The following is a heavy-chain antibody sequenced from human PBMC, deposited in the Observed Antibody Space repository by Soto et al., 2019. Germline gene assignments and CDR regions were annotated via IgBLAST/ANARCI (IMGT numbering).Heavy chain of an antibody. D-gene: IGHD6-13*01. CDR2: ISSSGSNI. J-gene: IGHJ4*02. Sequence: GSLSLSSAASGFSLSDYYMSWIRQAPGKGLEWVSYISSSGSNIYYADSVKGRFTISRDNAKNSLYLQMNSLRAEDTAVYYWARQRSRQPPSFEYWGQGTLVTVSS. CDR1: GFSLSDYY. CDR3: ARQRSRQPPSFEY. V-gene: IGHV3-11*01.